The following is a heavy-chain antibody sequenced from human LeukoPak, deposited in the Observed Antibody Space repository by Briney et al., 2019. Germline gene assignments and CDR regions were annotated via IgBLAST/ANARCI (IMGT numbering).Heavy chain of an antibody. CDR3: AGGGGYCSGGSCYEFDY. D-gene: IGHD2-15*01. J-gene: IGHJ4*02. CDR2: ISAYNGNT. V-gene: IGHV1-18*01. Sequence: ASVKVSCKASGYTFTKYGISWVRQAPGQGLEWMGWISAYNGNTNYAQKLQGRVTMTTDTSTSTAYMELRSLGSDDTAVYYCAGGGGYCSGGSCYEFDYWGQGTLVTVSS. CDR1: GYTFTKYG.